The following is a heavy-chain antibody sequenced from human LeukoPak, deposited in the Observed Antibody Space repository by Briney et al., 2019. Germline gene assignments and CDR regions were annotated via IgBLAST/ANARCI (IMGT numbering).Heavy chain of an antibody. CDR3: ARDSGTSSYYGMDV. J-gene: IGHJ6*02. Sequence: ASVKVSCKASGYIFTSYGISWVRQAPGQGLEWMGWISAYNGNTNYAQKLQGRVTMTTDTSTSTAYMELRSLRSDDTAVYYCARDSGTSSYYGMDVWGQGITVTVSS. CDR1: GYIFTSYG. D-gene: IGHD1-26*01. CDR2: ISAYNGNT. V-gene: IGHV1-18*01.